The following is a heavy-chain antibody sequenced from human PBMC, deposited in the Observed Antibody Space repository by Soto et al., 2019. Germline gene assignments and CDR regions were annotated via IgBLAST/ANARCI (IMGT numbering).Heavy chain of an antibody. D-gene: IGHD1-26*01. J-gene: IGHJ4*02. CDR1: GDSVSSNSAA. CDR3: ARSGPGVYFNY. Sequence: PPQTLSLTCAISGDSVSSNSAAWNWISQSPSRGLEWLGRTYYRSKWYNHYAVSVKSRITVNPATSKNQFSLQLHSGTPEETAVYYGARSGPGVYFNYWGRGTLVTVSS. V-gene: IGHV6-1*01. CDR2: TYYRSKWYN.